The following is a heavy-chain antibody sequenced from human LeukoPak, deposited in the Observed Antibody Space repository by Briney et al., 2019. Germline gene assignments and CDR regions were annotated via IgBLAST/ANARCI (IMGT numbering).Heavy chain of an antibody. V-gene: IGHV1-18*01. J-gene: IGHJ5*02. CDR3: AREDYYDSSGYYWFDP. Sequence: ASVKVSCKASGYTFTSYVISWVRQAPGPGRGWMGWISAYNGNTNYAQKLQGRVTMTTDTSTSTAYMELRSLRSDNTAVYYCAREDYYDSSGYYWFDPWGQGTLVTVSS. CDR1: GYTFTSYV. CDR2: ISAYNGNT. D-gene: IGHD3-22*01.